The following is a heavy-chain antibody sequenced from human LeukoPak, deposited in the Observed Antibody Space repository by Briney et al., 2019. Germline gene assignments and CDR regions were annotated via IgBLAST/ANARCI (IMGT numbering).Heavy chain of an antibody. V-gene: IGHV1-2*02. D-gene: IGHD2-15*01. J-gene: IGHJ4*02. CDR1: VYTFTVHY. CDR2: INPNSGGT. Sequence: GASVEVSCKSSVYTFTVHYIHWVRHAPGQGLEWMGWINPNSGGTNYAQKFQGRVTMTRDTSINSAYMELRRLRSDDTAVYYCARDGNCSGGSCSLDYWGQGTLVTVSS. CDR3: ARDGNCSGGSCSLDY.